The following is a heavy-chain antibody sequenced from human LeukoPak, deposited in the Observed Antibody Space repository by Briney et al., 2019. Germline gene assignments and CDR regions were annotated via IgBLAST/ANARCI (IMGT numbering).Heavy chain of an antibody. Sequence: PSETLSLTCAVYGGSFSGYYWSWIRQPPGKGLEWIGEINHSGSTNYNPSLKSRVTISVDSSKNEVSLKVTSVTAADTAVYYCARDPVAGTGTDTWGKGTLVTVSS. CDR1: GGSFSGYY. J-gene: IGHJ5*02. CDR2: INHSGST. D-gene: IGHD6-13*01. CDR3: ARDPVAGTGTDT. V-gene: IGHV4-34*01.